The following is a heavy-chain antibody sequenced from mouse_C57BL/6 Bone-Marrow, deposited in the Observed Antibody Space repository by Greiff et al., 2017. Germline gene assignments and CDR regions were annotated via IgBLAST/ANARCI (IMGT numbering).Heavy chain of an antibody. J-gene: IGHJ4*01. CDR2: ISNGGGSS. D-gene: IGHD2-1*01. V-gene: IGHV5-12*01. CDR1: GFTFSDYY. Sequence: EVMLVESGGGLVQPGGSLKLSCAASGFTFSDYYMYWVRQTPEKRLEWVAYISNGGGSSYYPDTVKGRFTISRDNAKNTLYLQMSRLKSEDTAMYYCARDGIFSMDYWGQGTSVTVSS. CDR3: ARDGIFSMDY.